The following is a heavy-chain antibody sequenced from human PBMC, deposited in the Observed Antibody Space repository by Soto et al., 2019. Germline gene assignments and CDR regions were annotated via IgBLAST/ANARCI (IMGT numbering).Heavy chain of an antibody. Sequence: QVQLVESGGGVVQPGRSLRLSCAASGFTFSSYGMHWVRQAPGKGLEWVAVISYDGSNKYYADSVKGRFTISRDNSKNTVYLKMNSLRAEDTAVYYCAKDLLRPGRAYGMDVWGQGTTVTVSS. J-gene: IGHJ6*02. CDR3: AKDLLRPGRAYGMDV. CDR2: ISYDGSNK. CDR1: GFTFSSYG. V-gene: IGHV3-30*18.